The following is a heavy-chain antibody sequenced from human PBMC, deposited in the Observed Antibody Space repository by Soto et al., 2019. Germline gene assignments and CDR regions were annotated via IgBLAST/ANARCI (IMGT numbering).Heavy chain of an antibody. Sequence: GGSLRLSCAASGFTFSSYLMHWVRQAPGKGLVWVSRINSDGSSTSYADSVKGRFTISRDNTKNTLYLQMNSLRAEDTAVYYCARDYTEQLPRGYYYYYGMDVWGQGTTVTVSS. J-gene: IGHJ6*02. V-gene: IGHV3-74*01. CDR2: INSDGSST. CDR3: ARDYTEQLPRGYYYYYGMDV. CDR1: GFTFSSYL. D-gene: IGHD6-6*01.